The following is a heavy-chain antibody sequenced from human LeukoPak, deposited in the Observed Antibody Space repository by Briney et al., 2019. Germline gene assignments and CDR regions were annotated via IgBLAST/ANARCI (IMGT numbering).Heavy chain of an antibody. J-gene: IGHJ5*01. V-gene: IGHV3-7*03. CDR2: VKQDGSDK. CDR1: GFTFSSYW. CDR3: AKAPLGGGSSLINWFDS. Sequence: GGSLRLSCAASGFTFSSYWMTWVRQAPGKGLEWVASVKQDGSDKYYVDSVKGRFTISRDNARNSLFLQMSSLRAEDTALYYCAKAPLGGGSSLINWFDSWGQGVWVTVSS. D-gene: IGHD1-26*01.